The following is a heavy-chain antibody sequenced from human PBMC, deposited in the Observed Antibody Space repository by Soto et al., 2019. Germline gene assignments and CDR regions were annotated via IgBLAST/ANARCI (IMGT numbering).Heavy chain of an antibody. CDR2: ISAKNDDT. V-gene: IGHV1-18*04. D-gene: IGHD2-8*02. CDR1: GCTFTSFG. J-gene: IGHJ5*02. Sequence: ASVKVSCKASGCTFTSFGINWVRQAPGQGLEWMGWISAKNDDTKYAQKIQGRVTMTTDTSTSTAYMELRSLRSDDTAVYYCARKGRFCTGGVCYSNWFDPWGPGTLVTVSS. CDR3: ARKGRFCTGGVCYSNWFDP.